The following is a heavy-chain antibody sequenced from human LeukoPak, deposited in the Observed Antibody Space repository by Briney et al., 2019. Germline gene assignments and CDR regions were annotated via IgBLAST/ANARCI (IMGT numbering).Heavy chain of an antibody. CDR1: GYTFTSYG. CDR2: ISAYNGNT. V-gene: IGHV1-18*01. CDR3: ARDIRDYYDSSGYFDY. Sequence: ASVKVSCRASGYTFTSYGISWVRQAPGQGLEWMGWISAYNGNTNYAQKLQGRVTMTTDTSTSTAYMELRSLRSDDTAVYYCARDIRDYYDSSGYFDYWGQGTLVTVSS. D-gene: IGHD3-22*01. J-gene: IGHJ4*02.